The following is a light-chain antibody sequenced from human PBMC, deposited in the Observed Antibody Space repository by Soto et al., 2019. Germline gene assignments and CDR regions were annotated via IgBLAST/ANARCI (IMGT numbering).Light chain of an antibody. J-gene: IGLJ1*01. V-gene: IGLV7-46*01. Sequence: QDVVTQEPSLTVSPGGTVTLTCASSTRAVTTGHWPNWFQQKPGQTPRTLIYDTNNRHSWTPARFSGSLLGGKAALTLSDAQPEDEADYYCLLIYENVGEVFGAGTKLTVL. CDR1: TRAVTTGHW. CDR2: DTN. CDR3: LLIYENVGEV.